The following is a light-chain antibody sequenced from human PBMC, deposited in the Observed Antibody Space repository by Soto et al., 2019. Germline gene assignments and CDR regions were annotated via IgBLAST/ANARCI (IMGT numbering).Light chain of an antibody. CDR2: GAS. CDR1: QSVSSSY. V-gene: IGKV3-20*01. CDR3: QQYGSSPRT. Sequence: EIVLTQSPGTLSLSPGEIATLSCSASQSVSSSYLAWYQQKPGQAPRLLIYGASSRATGIPDRFSGSGSGTDFTLTISRLEPEDFAVYYCQQYGSSPRTCGQGTKGDIK. J-gene: IGKJ1*01.